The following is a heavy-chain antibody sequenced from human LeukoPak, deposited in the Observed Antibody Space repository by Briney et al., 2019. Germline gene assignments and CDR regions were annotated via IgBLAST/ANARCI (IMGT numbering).Heavy chain of an antibody. Sequence: SETLSLTRTVSGGSISSYYWSWIRQPPGKGLEWIGYIYYSGSTNYNPSLKSRVTISVDTSKNQFSLKLSSVTAADTAVYYCAREPDSSGWYRGAFDIWGQGTMVTVSS. CDR3: AREPDSSGWYRGAFDI. CDR2: IYYSGST. V-gene: IGHV4-59*01. J-gene: IGHJ3*02. CDR1: GGSISSYY. D-gene: IGHD6-19*01.